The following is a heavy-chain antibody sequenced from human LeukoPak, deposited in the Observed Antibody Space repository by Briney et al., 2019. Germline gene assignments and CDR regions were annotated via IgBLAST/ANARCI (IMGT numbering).Heavy chain of an antibody. CDR3: ASLGYYYMDV. J-gene: IGHJ6*03. CDR1: GGSISGHY. V-gene: IGHV4-59*08. CDR2: TYYSGST. Sequence: SETLSLTCTVSGGSISGHYWSWIRQPPGKGLEWIGHTYYSGSTNYNPSLKSRVTMSVDTSKNQFSLKVTSVTAADTAVYYCASLGYYYMDVWGKGTTVTVSS.